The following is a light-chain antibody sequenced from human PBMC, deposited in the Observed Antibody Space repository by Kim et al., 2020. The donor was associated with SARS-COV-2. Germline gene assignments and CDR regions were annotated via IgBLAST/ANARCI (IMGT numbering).Light chain of an antibody. J-gene: IGKJ2*01. CDR2: GSS. CDR1: QSVSSTY. V-gene: IGKV3-20*01. CDR3: QQYGSPPYT. Sequence: LSPVERATLYCRASQSVSSTYLAWYQQKPGQTPLLLIYGSSSRATGVPDRFSGSGSGTDFTLTISRLEPEDFAVYYCQQYGSPPYTFGQGTKLEI.